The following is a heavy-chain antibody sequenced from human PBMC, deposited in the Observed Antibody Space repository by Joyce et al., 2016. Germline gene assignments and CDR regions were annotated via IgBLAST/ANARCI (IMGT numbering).Heavy chain of an antibody. J-gene: IGHJ6*02. D-gene: IGHD2-15*01. CDR1: GGTFSTYA. CDR3: ARVGVVVLVASNDGMDV. CDR2: IMPIFATT. V-gene: IGHV1-69*01. Sequence: QVQLVQSGAEVKKPGSSVKVSCKASGGTFSTYAITWVRQAPGQGLEWMGGIMPIFATTNYAQKFQGRVTITAYESTNIAYMELSGLRSEDTAVYYCARVGVVVLVASNDGMDVWGQGTTVIVSS.